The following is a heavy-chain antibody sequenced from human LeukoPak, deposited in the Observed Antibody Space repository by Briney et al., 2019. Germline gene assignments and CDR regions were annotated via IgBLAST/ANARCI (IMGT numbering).Heavy chain of an antibody. CDR2: IKQDGSEK. CDR3: ARGGSSFYCSSTSCYFGSWFDP. V-gene: IGHV3-7*01. CDR1: GFTFSSYA. D-gene: IGHD2-2*01. J-gene: IGHJ5*02. Sequence: GGSLRLSCAASGFTFSSYAMSWVRQAPGKGLEWVANIKQDGSEKYYVDSVKGRFTISRDNAKNSLYLQMNSLRAEDTAVYYCARGGSSFYCSSTSCYFGSWFDPWGQGTLVTVSS.